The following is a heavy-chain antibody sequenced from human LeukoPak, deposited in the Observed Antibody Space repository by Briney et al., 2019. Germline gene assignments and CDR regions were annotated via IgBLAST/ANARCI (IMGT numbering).Heavy chain of an antibody. D-gene: IGHD5-24*01. CDR1: GGTFSSYA. Sequence: ASVKVSCKASGGTFSSYAISWVRQAPGQGLEWMGRIIPIFGIANYAQKFQGRVTITADKSTSTAYMELRSLRSQDTAVYYCARGTDAASRYGYNSVDAFDIWRQPTIVTVSS. V-gene: IGHV1-69*04. CDR3: ARGTDAASRYGYNSVDAFDI. J-gene: IGHJ3*02. CDR2: IIPIFGIA.